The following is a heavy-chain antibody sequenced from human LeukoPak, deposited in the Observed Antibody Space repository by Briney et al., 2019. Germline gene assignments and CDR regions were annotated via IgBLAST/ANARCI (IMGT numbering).Heavy chain of an antibody. Sequence: GGSLRLSCAASGFSFSRAWMSWVRQAPGKGLEWVGRIKSKSDGGTTDYAAPVKGRFTISRDTSRNTLYLQMNSLRLDDTAVYYCAKDLMRDRWFGESWGQGTLVTVSS. CDR3: AKDLMRDRWFGES. J-gene: IGHJ5*02. D-gene: IGHD3-10*01. CDR1: GFSFSRAW. V-gene: IGHV3-15*01. CDR2: IKSKSDGGTT.